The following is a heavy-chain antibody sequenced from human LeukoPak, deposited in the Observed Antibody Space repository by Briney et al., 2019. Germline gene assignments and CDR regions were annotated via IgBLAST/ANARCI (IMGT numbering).Heavy chain of an antibody. CDR3: ARDFFPIVDSTWYEIGY. J-gene: IGHJ4*02. Sequence: PGGSLRLSCAASGFTFNDYAMYWVRQAPGKGLEWVTLISYDGYDKSYADSVRGRFTIYRDNSRNTLYLQMDSLRSEDTAVYYCARDFFPIVDSTWYEIGYWGQGTLVTVSS. V-gene: IGHV3-30-3*01. CDR2: ISYDGYDK. CDR1: GFTFNDYA. D-gene: IGHD2-21*01.